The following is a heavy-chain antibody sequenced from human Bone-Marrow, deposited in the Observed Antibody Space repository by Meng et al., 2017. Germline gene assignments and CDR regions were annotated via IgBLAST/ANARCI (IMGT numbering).Heavy chain of an antibody. CDR3: ARGSAGYYYYYYYYGMDV. CDR1: GFTFSSYW. V-gene: IGHV3-7*01. CDR2: IKQDGSEK. Sequence: GESLKISCAASGFTFSSYWMSWVRQAPGKGLEWVANIKQDGSEKYYVDSVKGRFTISRDNAKNSLCLQMNSLRAEDTAVYYCARGSAGYYYYYYYYGMDVWGQGTTVTVSS. J-gene: IGHJ6*02. D-gene: IGHD3-9*01.